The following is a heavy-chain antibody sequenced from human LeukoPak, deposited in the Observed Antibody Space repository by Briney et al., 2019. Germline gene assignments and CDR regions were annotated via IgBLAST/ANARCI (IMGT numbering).Heavy chain of an antibody. Sequence: KSGGSLRLSCAASGFTFTAYAMSWFRQAPGKGLEWIGEINHSGTTNYNPSLKSRVTTSVDTSNNQFSLKVNSVTAADTAVYYCVRQPRHGGFYWGQGTLVTVSS. V-gene: IGHV4-34*08. CDR2: INHSGTT. CDR1: GFTFTAYA. J-gene: IGHJ4*02. D-gene: IGHD3-3*01. CDR3: VRQPRHGGFY.